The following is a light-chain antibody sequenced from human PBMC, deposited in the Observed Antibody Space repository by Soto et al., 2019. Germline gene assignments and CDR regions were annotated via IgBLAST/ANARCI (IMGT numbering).Light chain of an antibody. CDR2: GAS. J-gene: IGKJ1*01. V-gene: IGKV3-20*01. Sequence: ELVMTQSPATLSVSPGERATLSCRASQSVSSNYLAWYQQKPGQAPRLLIYGASTRATGIPDRFSGSGSGTDFTLTISRLEPEDSAVYYCQQYGSSPTWTFGQGTKVDIK. CDR3: QQYGSSPTWT. CDR1: QSVSSNY.